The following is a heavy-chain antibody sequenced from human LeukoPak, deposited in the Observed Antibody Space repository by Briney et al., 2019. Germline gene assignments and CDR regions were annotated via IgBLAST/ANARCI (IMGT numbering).Heavy chain of an antibody. J-gene: IGHJ4*02. V-gene: IGHV3-23*01. CDR3: VRGGLYHYSGTSGDY. Sequence: GGSLRLSCAASGFTFSSYAMSWVRQAPGKGLEWVSAISGSGGSTYYADSVKGRFTISRDNAESSLYLQLNSLGAEDTAVYYCVRGGLYHYSGTSGDYWSQGTLVTVSS. D-gene: IGHD1-26*01. CDR2: ISGSGGST. CDR1: GFTFSSYA.